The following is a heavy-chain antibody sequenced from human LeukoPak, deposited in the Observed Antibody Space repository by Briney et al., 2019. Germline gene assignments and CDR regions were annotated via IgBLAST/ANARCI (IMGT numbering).Heavy chain of an antibody. J-gene: IGHJ4*02. CDR2: ISYDGSNK. Sequence: GGSLRLSCAASGFTFSSYAMHWVRQAPGKGLEWVAVISYDGSNKYYADSVKGRFTISRDNSKNTLYLQMNSLRAEDTAVYYCASDLDRDHFDYWGQGTLVTVSS. CDR3: ASDLDRDHFDY. CDR1: GFTFSSYA. V-gene: IGHV3-30-3*01. D-gene: IGHD3-22*01.